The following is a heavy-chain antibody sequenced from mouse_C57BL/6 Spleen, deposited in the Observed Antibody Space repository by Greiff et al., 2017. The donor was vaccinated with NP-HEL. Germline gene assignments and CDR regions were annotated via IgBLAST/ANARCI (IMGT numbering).Heavy chain of an antibody. CDR1: GYAFTNYL. J-gene: IGHJ2*01. D-gene: IGHD3-2*02. CDR3: ARYSSGYEGYFDY. V-gene: IGHV1-54*01. Sequence: QVQLQQSGAELVRPGTSVKVSCKASGYAFTNYLIEWVRQRPGQGLEWIGVINPGSGGTNYNEKFKGKATLTADKSSSTAYMQLSSLTSEDSAVYFCARYSSGYEGYFDYWGQGTTLTVSS. CDR2: INPGSGGT.